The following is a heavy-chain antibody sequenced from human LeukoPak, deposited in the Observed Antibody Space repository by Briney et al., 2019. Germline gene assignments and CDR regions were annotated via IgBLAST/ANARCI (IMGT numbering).Heavy chain of an antibody. Sequence: GGSLRLSCVASGITFSSYSMNWVRQAPGKGLEWVSYISSFSGTINYADSVKGRFTISRDNAKNSLYLQMNSLRAEDTAVYYCARDQGGLGYWGQGTLVTVSS. D-gene: IGHD3-16*01. CDR1: GITFSSYS. CDR2: ISSFSGTI. V-gene: IGHV3-48*01. CDR3: ARDQGGLGY. J-gene: IGHJ4*02.